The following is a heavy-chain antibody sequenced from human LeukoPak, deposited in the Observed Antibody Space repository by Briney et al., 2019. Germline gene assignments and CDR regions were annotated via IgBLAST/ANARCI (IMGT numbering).Heavy chain of an antibody. CDR2: IYRDGST. CDR1: GFTFSSNY. Sequence: GGSLRLSCAASGFTFSSNYMRWVRQAPGKGLEWVSVIYRDGSTYYADSSKGGFTISRDNSKNTLYLQMNSLRAEDTAVYYCARGGPAAGIFDYWGQGTLVTVSS. D-gene: IGHD6-13*01. CDR3: ARGGPAAGIFDY. V-gene: IGHV3-53*01. J-gene: IGHJ4*02.